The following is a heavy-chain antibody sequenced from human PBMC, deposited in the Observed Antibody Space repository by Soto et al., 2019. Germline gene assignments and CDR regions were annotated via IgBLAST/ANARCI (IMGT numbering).Heavy chain of an antibody. CDR2: INHSGST. J-gene: IGHJ4*02. CDR3: ATRFYDSSGYYLFYFDS. D-gene: IGHD3-22*01. V-gene: IGHV4-34*01. Sequence: QVQLHQWGAGLLKPSETLSLTCAVFGGSFSFYYWSWIRQPPGKELEWIGEINHSGSTNYNSSLKSRVTISVDTSKNQFSLKLSSVTAADTAVYYCATRFYDSSGYYLFYFDSWGQGTLVTVSS. CDR1: GGSFSFYY.